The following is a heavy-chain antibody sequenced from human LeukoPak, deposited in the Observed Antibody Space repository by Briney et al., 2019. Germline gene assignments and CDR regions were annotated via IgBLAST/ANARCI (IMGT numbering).Heavy chain of an antibody. V-gene: IGHV3-15*01. J-gene: IGHJ6*03. D-gene: IGHD6-19*01. CDR1: GFTFSNAW. Sequence: GGSLRLSCAASGFTFSNAWMSWVRQAPGKGLEWVGRIKCKTDGGTTDYAAPVKGRFTISRDDSKNTLYLQMNSLKTEDTAVYYCTTWQWLVYYYHYMDVWGKGTTVTVSS. CDR3: TTWQWLVYYYHYMDV. CDR2: IKCKTDGGTT.